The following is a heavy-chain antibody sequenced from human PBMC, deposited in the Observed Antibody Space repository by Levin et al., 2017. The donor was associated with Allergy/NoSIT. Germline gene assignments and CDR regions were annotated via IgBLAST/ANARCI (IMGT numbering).Heavy chain of an antibody. J-gene: IGHJ4*02. CDR1: GGSVSSGSYY. V-gene: IGHV4-61*01. CDR3: ARITIFGVVIRSENNFDY. D-gene: IGHD3-3*01. CDR2: IYYSGST. Sequence: PSETLSLTCTVSGGSVSSGSYYWSWIRQPPGKGLEWIGYIYYSGSTNYNPSLKSRVTISVDTSKNQFSLKLSSVTAADTAVYYCARITIFGVVIRSENNFDYWGQGTLVTVSS.